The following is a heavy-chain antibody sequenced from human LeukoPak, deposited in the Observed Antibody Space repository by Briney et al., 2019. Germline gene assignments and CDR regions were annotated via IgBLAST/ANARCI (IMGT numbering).Heavy chain of an antibody. Sequence: ASVKVSCKASGYTFTSYGISWVRQAPGQGLEWMGWISAYTGITNYAQNLQGRVTMTTDTSTSTAYVELRSLRSDDTAVYYCARGKTLRYLNYDSSGYYHQIDYWGQGTLVTVSS. CDR3: ARGKTLRYLNYDSSGYYHQIDY. CDR1: GYTFTSYG. J-gene: IGHJ4*02. CDR2: ISAYTGIT. D-gene: IGHD3-22*01. V-gene: IGHV1-18*01.